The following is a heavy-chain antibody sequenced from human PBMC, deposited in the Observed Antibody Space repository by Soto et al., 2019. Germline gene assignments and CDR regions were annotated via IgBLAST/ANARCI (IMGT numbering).Heavy chain of an antibody. CDR1: GFTFSSHA. Sequence: GGSLRLSCTASGFTFSSHAMTWVRQAPGKGLEWVSGLSDSGGSIYYADSVKGRFTISRDNSMNTLYLQMNTLRAEDTAVYYCAKVSSSWYAGFFDLWGQGTLVTVSS. V-gene: IGHV3-23*01. D-gene: IGHD6-13*01. CDR2: LSDSGGSI. J-gene: IGHJ4*02. CDR3: AKVSSSWYAGFFDL.